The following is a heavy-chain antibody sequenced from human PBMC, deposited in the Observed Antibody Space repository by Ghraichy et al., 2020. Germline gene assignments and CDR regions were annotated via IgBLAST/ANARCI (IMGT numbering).Heavy chain of an antibody. CDR3: AKPTLVVSAIVDFDY. D-gene: IGHD2-21*02. V-gene: IGHV3-23*01. Sequence: GGSLRLSCAASGFPFSSYAMSWVRRAPGKGREGVSSIPATVVGTYYADSVRARLTISRDNSKNTLYLQMNSLRADDTAVYYGAKPTLVVSAIVDFDYWGQGTLVTVSP. CDR1: GFPFSSYA. J-gene: IGHJ4*02. CDR2: IPATVVGT.